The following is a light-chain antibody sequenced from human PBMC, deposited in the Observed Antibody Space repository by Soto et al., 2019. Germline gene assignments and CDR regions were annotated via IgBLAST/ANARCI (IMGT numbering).Light chain of an antibody. CDR1: SRVVGAYDY. Sequence: QSALTQPASVSGSPGQSITISCTGTSRVVGAYDYVSWYLQYPDKAPQLLIYYVDHRPSGVSSRFSGSKSGNTASLTISGLQAEDEGDYYCCSYADGSIYFFGTGTKATVL. CDR3: CSYADGSIYF. J-gene: IGLJ1*01. V-gene: IGLV2-14*03. CDR2: YVD.